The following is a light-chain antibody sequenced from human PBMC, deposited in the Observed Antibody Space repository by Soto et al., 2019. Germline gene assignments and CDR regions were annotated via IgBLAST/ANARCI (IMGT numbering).Light chain of an antibody. V-gene: IGLV2-8*01. J-gene: IGLJ1*01. CDR2: ADS. CDR1: SRDVGGQNY. CDR3: CSHAGNNNYV. Sequence: QSALTQPPSASGSPGQSVAISCTGTSRDVGGQNYDSWYQQHPGKAPKLIIYADSHRPSGLPDRFSGSKSGNTPSLIIAGLRAEDEDYYYGCSHAGNNNYVFGTGTKVTVL.